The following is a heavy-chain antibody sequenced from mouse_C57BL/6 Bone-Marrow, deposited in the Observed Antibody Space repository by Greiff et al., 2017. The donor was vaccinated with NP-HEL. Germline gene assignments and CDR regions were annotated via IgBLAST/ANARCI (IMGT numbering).Heavy chain of an antibody. D-gene: IGHD2-5*01. Sequence: ESGPGLVKPSQSLSLTCSVTGYSITSGYYWNWIRQFPGNKLEWMGYISYDGSNNYNPSLKNRISITRDTSKNQFFLKLNSVTTEDTATYYCARNSNYVGIFDYWGQGTTLTVSS. CDR1: GYSITSGYY. V-gene: IGHV3-6*01. CDR2: ISYDGSN. J-gene: IGHJ2*01. CDR3: ARNSNYVGIFDY.